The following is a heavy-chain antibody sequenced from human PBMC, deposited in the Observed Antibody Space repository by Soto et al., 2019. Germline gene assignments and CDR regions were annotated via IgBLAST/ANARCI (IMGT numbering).Heavy chain of an antibody. Sequence: QITLKESGPTLVKPRQTLTLTCTFSGFSLSTSGVGVGWIRQPPGKALEWLALIYWDDDKRYSPSLKSRLTITKDTSKNQVVLTMTNMDPVDTATYYCARDSSGWLGFDYWGQGTLVTVSS. J-gene: IGHJ4*02. V-gene: IGHV2-5*02. CDR1: GFSLSTSGVG. CDR2: IYWDDDK. CDR3: ARDSSGWLGFDY. D-gene: IGHD6-19*01.